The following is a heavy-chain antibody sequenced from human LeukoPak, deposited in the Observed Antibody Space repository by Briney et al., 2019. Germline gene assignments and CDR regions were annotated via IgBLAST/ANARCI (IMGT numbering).Heavy chain of an antibody. CDR3: ARDPAAYYDFWSGRGYYCYYYMDV. D-gene: IGHD3-3*01. CDR2: INSDGSST. CDR1: GFTFSSYW. V-gene: IGHV3-74*01. Sequence: GGSLRLSCAASGFTFSSYWMHWVRQAPGKGLVWVSRINSDGSSTSYADSVKGRFTISRDNSKNTLYLQMNSLRAEDTAVYYCARDPAAYYDFWSGRGYYCYYYMDVWGKGTTVTVSS. J-gene: IGHJ6*03.